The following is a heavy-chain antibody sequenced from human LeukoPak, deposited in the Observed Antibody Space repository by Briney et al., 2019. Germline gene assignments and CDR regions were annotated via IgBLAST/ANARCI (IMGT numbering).Heavy chain of an antibody. V-gene: IGHV4-59*01. D-gene: IGHD3-10*01. CDR3: TGESGNWFDP. Sequence: SETLSLTCTVSGGSISSYYWSWIRQPPGKGLEWLGYIYYSGSTNYNPSLKSRVTISVDTSKNQFSLKLSSVTAADTAVYFCTGESGNWFDPWGQGTLVTVSS. CDR1: GGSISSYY. CDR2: IYYSGST. J-gene: IGHJ5*02.